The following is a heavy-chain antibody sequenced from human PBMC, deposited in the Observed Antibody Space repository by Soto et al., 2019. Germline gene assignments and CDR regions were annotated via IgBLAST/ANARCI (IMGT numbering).Heavy chain of an antibody. D-gene: IGHD6-13*01. Sequence: EVQLVESGGGLVQPGRSPRLSCAASGFTFDDYAMHWVRQAPGKGLEWVSGISWNSGRIGYADSVKGRFTISRDNAKNSLYLQMNSLRAEDTALYYCAKDKGIALNLFDYWGQGTLVTVSS. CDR1: GFTFDDYA. CDR3: AKDKGIALNLFDY. V-gene: IGHV3-9*01. CDR2: ISWNSGRI. J-gene: IGHJ4*02.